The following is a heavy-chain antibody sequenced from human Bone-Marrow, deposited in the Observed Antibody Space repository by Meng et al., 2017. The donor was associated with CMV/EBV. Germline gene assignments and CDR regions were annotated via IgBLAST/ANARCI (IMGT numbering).Heavy chain of an antibody. CDR1: KFTFSKYG. J-gene: IGHJ3*02. CDR2: IRFDGSTE. D-gene: IGHD4/OR15-4a*01. CDR3: ARPDYAEAFDI. Sequence: GESLKISCAASKFTFSKYGMHWVRQAPGKGLEWVAFIRFDGSTEYYADSVKGRFTISRDNSKNTLYLQMNSLRAEDTAVYYCARPDYAEAFDIWGQGTMVTVSS. V-gene: IGHV3-30*02.